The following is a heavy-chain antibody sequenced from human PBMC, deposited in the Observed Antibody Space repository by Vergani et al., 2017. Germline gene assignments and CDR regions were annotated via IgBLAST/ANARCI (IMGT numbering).Heavy chain of an antibody. J-gene: IGHJ5*02. CDR1: NYSISRGYF. D-gene: IGHD2-15*01. V-gene: IGHV4-38-2*02. CDR2: FHHTGMT. CDR3: ASDTHRGQRADR. Sequence: QVQLQESGPGLVKPSETLSLTCTVSNYSISRGYFWGWIRRPPGKGLEWIASFHHTGMTYNNPSLKSRVTISVDTSKNQFSLTLTSVTAADTAVYYCASDTHRGQRADRWGQGILVTVTS.